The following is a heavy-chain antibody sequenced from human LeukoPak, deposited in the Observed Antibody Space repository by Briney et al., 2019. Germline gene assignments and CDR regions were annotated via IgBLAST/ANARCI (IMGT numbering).Heavy chain of an antibody. CDR3: ARRPRGGWFDP. V-gene: IGHV4-39*01. CDR2: IYYSGST. J-gene: IGHJ5*02. D-gene: IGHD3-10*01. CDR1: GGSISSSSYY. Sequence: SKTLSLTCTVSGGSISSSSYYWGWIRQPPGKGLDWIGSIYYSGSTYYNPSLKSRVTISVDTSKNQFSLKLTSVTAADTAVYYCARRPRGGWFDPWGQGTLVTVSS.